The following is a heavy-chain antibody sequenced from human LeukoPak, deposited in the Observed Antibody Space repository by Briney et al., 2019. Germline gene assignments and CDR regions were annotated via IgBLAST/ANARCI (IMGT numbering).Heavy chain of an antibody. Sequence: GGSLRLSCAVAGFTFSSYEMSWVRQAPGKGLEWVSYISGSGISIYYADSVKGRFTISRDNAKNSLYLQMNSLRDEDTAVYYCARDHAASGSFYDYWGQGTLVTVSS. CDR1: GFTFSSYE. CDR3: ARDHAASGSFYDY. V-gene: IGHV3-48*03. D-gene: IGHD3-10*01. CDR2: ISGSGISI. J-gene: IGHJ4*02.